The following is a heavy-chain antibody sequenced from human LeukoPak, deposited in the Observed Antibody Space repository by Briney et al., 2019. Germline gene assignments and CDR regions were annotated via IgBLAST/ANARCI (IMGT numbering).Heavy chain of an antibody. V-gene: IGHV3-23*01. CDR1: GFTFSSYA. CDR3: AKDIRLLWFGELQGNFAY. CDR2: ISGSGGST. D-gene: IGHD3-10*01. Sequence: PGGSVRLSCAASGFTFSSYAMSWVRQAPGKGLEWVSAISGSGGSTYYADSLKGRVTISGDNSKNTLYLQTNSLRAEDTAVYYCAKDIRLLWFGELQGNFAYWGEGTLVTVSS. J-gene: IGHJ4*02.